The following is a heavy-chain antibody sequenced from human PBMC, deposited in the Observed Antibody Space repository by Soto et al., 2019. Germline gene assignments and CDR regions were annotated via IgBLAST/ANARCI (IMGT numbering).Heavy chain of an antibody. CDR3: SREIMTSWFDS. CDR1: GGTFGTNA. D-gene: IGHD2-2*01. CDR2: ILPIFGAG. Sequence: QVQLVQSGAEVKKPGSAIKVSCKTFGGTFGTNAISWVRQAPGQGPEWMGGILPIFGAGTYAQRFKGRLAIPADRSTNTAYLELSELRSEDTATYYCSREIMTSWFDSWGQGTLVTVSS. V-gene: IGHV1-69*06. J-gene: IGHJ5*01.